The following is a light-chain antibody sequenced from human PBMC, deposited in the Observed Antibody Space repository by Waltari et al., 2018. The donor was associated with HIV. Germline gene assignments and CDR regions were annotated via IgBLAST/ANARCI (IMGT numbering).Light chain of an antibody. Sequence: QSALTQPASVSGSPGQSITISCTGTSSVVGSYNVVSWYQQHPGKAPKLMIYEDNKRPSGVSNRYSGSKSGNTASLTISGLQAEDEADYYCCSYTGSTTWVFGGGTKLTVL. J-gene: IGLJ3*02. CDR3: CSYTGSTTWV. CDR1: SSVVGSYNV. CDR2: EDN. V-gene: IGLV2-23*01.